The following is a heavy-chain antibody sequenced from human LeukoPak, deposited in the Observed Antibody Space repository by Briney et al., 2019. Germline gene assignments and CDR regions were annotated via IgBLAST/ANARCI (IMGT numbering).Heavy chain of an antibody. J-gene: IGHJ4*02. Sequence: SETLSLTCAVSGGSISSSNWWSWIRQPPGKGLEWIGEIYHSGSTNYNPSLKSRVTISVDKSKNQFSLKLSSVTAADTAVYYCARRQGDCSGGSCKVDYWGQGTLVTVSS. D-gene: IGHD2-15*01. V-gene: IGHV4-4*02. CDR2: IYHSGST. CDR1: GGSISSSNW. CDR3: ARRQGDCSGGSCKVDY.